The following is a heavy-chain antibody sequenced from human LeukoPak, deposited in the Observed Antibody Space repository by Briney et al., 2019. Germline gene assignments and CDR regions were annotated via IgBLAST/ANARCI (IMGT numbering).Heavy chain of an antibody. J-gene: IGHJ4*02. D-gene: IGHD4-23*01. CDR3: ARQGGMTTVVTVDY. Sequence: SETLSLTCTVSGGSISSSSYYWGWIRQPPGKGLEWIGSIYYSGSTYYNPSLKSRVTISVDTSKNQFSLKLSSVTAADTAVYYCARQGGMTTVVTVDYWGQGTLVTVSS. V-gene: IGHV4-39*01. CDR2: IYYSGST. CDR1: GGSISSSSYY.